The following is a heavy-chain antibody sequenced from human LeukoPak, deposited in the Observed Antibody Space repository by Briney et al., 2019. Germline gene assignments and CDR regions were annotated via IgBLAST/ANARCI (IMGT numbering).Heavy chain of an antibody. Sequence: ASVKVSCKTSGYSFTTSYIHWVRQAPGHGLEWMGIINPSDRSTNYAQKFQGRVTMTRDTSTSTVYMGLSSLGSDDTAVYYCARGESLSPFDYWGQGTLVTVSS. CDR1: GYSFTTSY. CDR3: ARGESLSPFDY. CDR2: INPSDRST. J-gene: IGHJ4*02. V-gene: IGHV1-46*01.